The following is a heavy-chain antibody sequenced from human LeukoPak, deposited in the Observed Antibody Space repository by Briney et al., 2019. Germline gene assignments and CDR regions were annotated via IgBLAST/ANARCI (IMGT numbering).Heavy chain of an antibody. CDR2: IYYGETT. CDR3: ARQNSDYFYYYADI. J-gene: IGHJ6*03. V-gene: IGHV4-39*01. CDR1: GTSISTTTYY. Sequence: SETLSLTCTVSGTSISTTTYYWGWIRQPPGKGLEWIGNIYYGETTYYNPSLESRVTISVDASRNQYSLKLSSVTAADTAVYYCARQNSDYFYYYADIWGQGTTVTVSS.